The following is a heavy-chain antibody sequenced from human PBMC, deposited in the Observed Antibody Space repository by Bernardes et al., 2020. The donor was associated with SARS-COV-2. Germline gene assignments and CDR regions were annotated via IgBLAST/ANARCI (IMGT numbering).Heavy chain of an antibody. D-gene: IGHD1-26*01. Sequence: GRSLRSSFASSGFSFSSYALGWVRQAPGKGLPWVSAIRGTGGRTYYADPVKGRFTISRDNSKNTLYLQMNSLRAEDTAVYYCAKGSAIVFDYWGQGTLVTVSS. V-gene: IGHV3-23*01. CDR3: AKGSAIVFDY. J-gene: IGHJ4*02. CDR2: IRGTGGRT. CDR1: GFSFSSYA.